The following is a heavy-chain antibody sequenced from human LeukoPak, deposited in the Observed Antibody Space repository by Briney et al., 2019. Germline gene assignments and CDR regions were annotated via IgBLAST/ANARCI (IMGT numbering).Heavy chain of an antibody. CDR3: ARGKYYYGSGRRGWFDP. Sequence: PSETLSLTCAVYGGSFSGYYWSWIRQPPGKGLECIGEINHSRSTSYNPSLKSRVTISVDTSKNQFSLKLSSVTAADTAVYYYARGKYYYGSGRRGWFDPWGQGTLVTVSS. D-gene: IGHD3-10*01. V-gene: IGHV4-34*01. J-gene: IGHJ5*02. CDR1: GGSFSGYY. CDR2: INHSRST.